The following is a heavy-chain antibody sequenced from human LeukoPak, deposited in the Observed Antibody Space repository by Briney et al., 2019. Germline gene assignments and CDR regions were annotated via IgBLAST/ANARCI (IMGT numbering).Heavy chain of an antibody. J-gene: IGHJ4*02. CDR3: VCDFSRDSGY. CDR1: GFTFSKFW. D-gene: IGHD2-21*02. Sequence: GGSLRLSCAASGFTFSKFWLSWVRQAPGKGLEWVANIKHTGRETYYVDSVRGRSTISRDNAKNSLFLQMNSLRTEDTAVYYCVCDFSRDSGYWGQGTLVTVSS. CDR2: IKHTGRET. V-gene: IGHV3-7*01.